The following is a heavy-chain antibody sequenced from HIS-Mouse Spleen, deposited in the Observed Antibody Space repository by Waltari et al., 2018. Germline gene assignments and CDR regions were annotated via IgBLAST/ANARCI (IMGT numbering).Heavy chain of an antibody. D-gene: IGHD1-26*01. CDR1: GFTVSSNY. V-gene: IGHV3-66*01. CDR2: IYSGGST. J-gene: IGHJ3*02. CDR3: ARTYSGSYSGAFDI. Sequence: EVQLVESGGGLVQPGGSLRLSCAASGFTVSSNYMCWVRQAPGKGLEWVSVIYSGGSTYYADSVKGRFTISRDNSKNTLYLQMNSLRAEDTAVYYCARTYSGSYSGAFDIWGQGTMVTVSS.